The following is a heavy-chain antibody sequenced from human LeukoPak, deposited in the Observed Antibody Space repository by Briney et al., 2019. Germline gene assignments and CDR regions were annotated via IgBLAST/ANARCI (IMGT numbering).Heavy chain of an antibody. CDR2: IYSSGSA. D-gene: IGHD3-22*01. CDR1: GASINNNF. Sequence: PSETLSLTCTVSGASINNNFWTWIRQPPGKGLEWIGYIYSSGSAYYNPSLKSRVIISGDTSKNQVSLNLTSVTAADTALYFCARHRDYYDSWGHGTLVTVSS. CDR3: ARHRDYYDS. J-gene: IGHJ4*01. V-gene: IGHV4-59*08.